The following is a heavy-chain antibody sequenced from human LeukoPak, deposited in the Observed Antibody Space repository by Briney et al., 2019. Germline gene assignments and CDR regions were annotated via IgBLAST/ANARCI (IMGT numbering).Heavy chain of an antibody. CDR3: ARDRAEGTYGMYSSSWYYFDY. CDR1: GFTFSSYW. V-gene: IGHV3-7*01. J-gene: IGHJ4*02. D-gene: IGHD6-13*01. Sequence: GGSLRLSCAASGFTFSSYWMSWVRQAPGKGLEWVANIKQDGSEKYYVDSVKGRFTISRDNAKNSLYLQMNSLRAEDTAVYYCARDRAEGTYGMYSSSWYYFDYWGQGTLVTVSS. CDR2: IKQDGSEK.